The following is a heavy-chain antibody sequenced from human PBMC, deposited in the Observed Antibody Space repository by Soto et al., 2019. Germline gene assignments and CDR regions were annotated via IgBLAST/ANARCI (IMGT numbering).Heavy chain of an antibody. CDR1: GGSISSYY. J-gene: IGHJ5*02. Sequence: SETLSLTCTVSGGSISSYYWSWIRQPPGKGLEWIGYIYYSGSTNYNPSLKSRVTISVDTSKNQFSLKLSSVTAADTAVYYCARTIVATIEPIACFDPWGQGTLVTLSS. CDR2: IYYSGST. CDR3: ARTIVATIEPIACFDP. D-gene: IGHD5-12*01. V-gene: IGHV4-59*01.